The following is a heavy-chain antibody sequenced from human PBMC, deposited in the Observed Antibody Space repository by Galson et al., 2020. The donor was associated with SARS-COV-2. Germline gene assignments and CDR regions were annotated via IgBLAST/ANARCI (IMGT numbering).Heavy chain of an antibody. D-gene: IGHD6-13*01. Sequence: GGSLRLSCSASGFTFSDFAMHWVRQAPGKGLEYVSAISSNGGTSFYADSVNGRFTMSRDNAKNTFYLQMTGLRVEDTAFYYCLSFSSTRDNYWGKGTLVTVTS. CDR1: GFTFSDFA. V-gene: IGHV3-64D*09. CDR2: ISSNGGTS. CDR3: LSFSSTRDNY. J-gene: IGHJ4*02.